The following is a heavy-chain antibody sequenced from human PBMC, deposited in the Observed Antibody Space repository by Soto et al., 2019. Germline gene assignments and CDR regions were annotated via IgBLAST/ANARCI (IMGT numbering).Heavy chain of an antibody. J-gene: IGHJ5*02. D-gene: IGHD3-10*01. CDR3: ASGYGSGINWFDP. Sequence: SETLSLTCTVSGGSISSYYWSWSRQPPGKGLEWIGYIYYSGSTNYNPSLKSRVTISVDTSKNQFSLKLSSVTAADTAVYYCASGYGSGINWFDPWGQGTLVTVS. CDR1: GGSISSYY. CDR2: IYYSGST. V-gene: IGHV4-59*01.